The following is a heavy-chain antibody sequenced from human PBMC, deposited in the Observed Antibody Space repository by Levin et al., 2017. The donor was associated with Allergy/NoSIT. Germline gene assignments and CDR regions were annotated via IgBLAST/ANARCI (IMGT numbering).Heavy chain of an antibody. CDR2: IHYSGST. Sequence: SETLSLTCTVSGGSISSYSWSWIRQPPGKGLEWTGYIHYSGSTNYNPSLKSRVTISVDTSKNQFSLKLRSVTAADTAVYYCARDLSTMVRGHRHDAFDIWGQGTMVTVSS. D-gene: IGHD3-10*01. CDR1: GGSISSYS. V-gene: IGHV4-59*01. CDR3: ARDLSTMVRGHRHDAFDI. J-gene: IGHJ3*02.